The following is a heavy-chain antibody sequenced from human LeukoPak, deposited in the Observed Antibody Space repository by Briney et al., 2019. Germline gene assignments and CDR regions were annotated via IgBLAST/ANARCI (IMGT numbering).Heavy chain of an antibody. J-gene: IGHJ4*02. D-gene: IGHD4-23*01. V-gene: IGHV3-21*04. CDR2: ISSSSSSYI. Sequence: PGGSLRLSCAASGFTFSSYSMNWVRQAPGKGLEWVSSISSSSSSYIYYADSVKGRFTISRDNSKNTLYLQMNSLRAEDTAVYYCARRAGGYSHPYDYWGQGILVTVSS. CDR1: GFTFSSYS. CDR3: ARRAGGYSHPYDY.